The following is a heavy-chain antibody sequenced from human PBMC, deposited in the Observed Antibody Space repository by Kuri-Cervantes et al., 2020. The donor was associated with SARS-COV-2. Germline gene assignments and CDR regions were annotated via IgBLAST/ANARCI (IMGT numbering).Heavy chain of an antibody. CDR1: GYSISSGYY. Sequence: GSLRLSCAVPGYSISSGYYWGWIRQPPGKGLEWIGSIYHSGSTYYNPSLKSRVTISVDTSKNQFSLQLNSVTPEDTAVYYCARERYFDWLLLADDAFDIWGQGTMVTVSS. V-gene: IGHV4-38-2*02. CDR3: ARERYFDWLLLADDAFDI. J-gene: IGHJ3*02. D-gene: IGHD3-9*01. CDR2: IYHSGST.